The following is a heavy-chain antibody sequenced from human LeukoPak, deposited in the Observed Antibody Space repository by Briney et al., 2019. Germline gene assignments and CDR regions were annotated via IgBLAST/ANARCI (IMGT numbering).Heavy chain of an antibody. V-gene: IGHV4-39*01. CDR1: GGSLSSSSYY. Sequence: SETLSLTCTVSGGSLSSSSYYWGWIRQPPGTGLEWIGSIYYSGSTYYNPSLKSRVTISVDTSKNQFSLKLSSVTAADTAVYYCAPFLLRGAYFDYWGQGTLVTVSS. J-gene: IGHJ4*02. CDR2: IYYSGST. CDR3: APFLLRGAYFDY. D-gene: IGHD3-16*01.